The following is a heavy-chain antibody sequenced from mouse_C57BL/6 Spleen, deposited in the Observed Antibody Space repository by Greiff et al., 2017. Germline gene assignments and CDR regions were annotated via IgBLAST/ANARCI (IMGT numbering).Heavy chain of an antibody. Sequence: VQLQQSGAELVRPGASVKLSCTASGFNIKDDYMHWVKQRPEQGLEWIGWIDPENGDTEYASKFQGKATITADTSSNTAYMQLSSLTSEDTAVXYCTTDNYDGYVDVWGTGTTVTVSS. J-gene: IGHJ1*03. CDR3: TTDNYDGYVDV. CDR2: IDPENGDT. CDR1: GFNIKDDY. V-gene: IGHV14-4*01. D-gene: IGHD2-12*01.